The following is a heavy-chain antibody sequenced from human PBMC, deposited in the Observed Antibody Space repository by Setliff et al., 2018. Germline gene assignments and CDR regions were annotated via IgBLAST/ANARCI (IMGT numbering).Heavy chain of an antibody. J-gene: IGHJ3*02. V-gene: IGHV1-2*02. CDR3: ARGGDILTGDPHWAFDI. Sequence: GASVKVSCKASGYTFTGYYVHWVRQAPGQGLEWMGWINPNSGGTDYTQKFQGRVTVTRDTSISTAYMELSRLRSDDTAVYYCARGGDILTGDPHWAFDIWGHGTMVTVSS. D-gene: IGHD3-9*01. CDR1: GYTFTGYY. CDR2: INPNSGGT.